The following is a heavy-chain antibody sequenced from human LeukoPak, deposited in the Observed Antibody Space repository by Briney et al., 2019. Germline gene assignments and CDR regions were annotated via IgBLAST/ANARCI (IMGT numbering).Heavy chain of an antibody. Sequence: ASVKVSCKASGYTFTSNYIHWVRQAPGQGLEWMGMIYPRDGSTSCAQKFQGRVTVTRDTSTSTVHMELSSLRSEDTAVYYCASAEDIVVVPAAIGYYYYYGMDVWGQGTTVTVSS. V-gene: IGHV1-46*01. CDR3: ASAEDIVVVPAAIGYYYYYGMDV. D-gene: IGHD2-2*01. J-gene: IGHJ6*02. CDR1: GYTFTSNY. CDR2: IYPRDGST.